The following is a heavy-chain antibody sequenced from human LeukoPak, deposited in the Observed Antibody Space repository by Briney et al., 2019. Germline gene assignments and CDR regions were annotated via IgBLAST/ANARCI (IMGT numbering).Heavy chain of an antibody. J-gene: IGHJ4*02. D-gene: IGHD3-10*01. CDR3: ARVAGFTMVRGVPLDY. CDR1: GFTFSSYA. CDR2: ISYDGSNK. V-gene: IGHV3-30-3*01. Sequence: GRSLRLSCAASGFTFSSYAMHWVRQAPGKGLEWVAVISYDGSNKYYADSVKGRFTISRDNSKNTLYLQMNSLRAEDTAVYYCARVAGFTMVRGVPLDYWGQGTLVTVSS.